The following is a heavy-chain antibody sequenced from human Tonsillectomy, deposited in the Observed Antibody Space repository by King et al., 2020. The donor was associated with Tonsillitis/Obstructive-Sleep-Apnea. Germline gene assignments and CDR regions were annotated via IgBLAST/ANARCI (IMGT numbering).Heavy chain of an antibody. CDR2: FISKANSYAT. V-gene: IGHV3-73*01. D-gene: IGHD5-12*01. J-gene: IGHJ4*02. CDR3: TTGYGDY. Sequence: VQLVESGGGLVQPGGSLKLSCAASGFTFSDSTMHWVRQAPGKGLEWVGRFISKANSYATVYAASVKGRFTISRDDSKNTAYLQMNSLKTEDTAVYHCTTGYGDYWGQGTLVTVSS. CDR1: GFTFSDST.